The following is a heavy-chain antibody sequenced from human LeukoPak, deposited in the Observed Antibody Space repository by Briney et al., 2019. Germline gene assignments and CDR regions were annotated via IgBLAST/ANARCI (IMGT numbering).Heavy chain of an antibody. CDR3: ARGIAAAAHSIYYFDY. Sequence: SVKVSCKASGGTFSSYAISWVRQAPGQGLEWMGRIIPILGIANYAQKFQSRVTITADKSTSTAYMELSSLRSEDTAVYYCARGIAAAAHSIYYFDYWGQGTLVTVSS. CDR1: GGTFSSYA. CDR2: IIPILGIA. D-gene: IGHD6-13*01. V-gene: IGHV1-69*04. J-gene: IGHJ4*02.